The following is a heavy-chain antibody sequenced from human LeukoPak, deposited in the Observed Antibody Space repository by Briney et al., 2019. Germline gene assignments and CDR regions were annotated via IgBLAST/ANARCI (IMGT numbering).Heavy chain of an antibody. J-gene: IGHJ5*02. CDR2: ILPMLGRG. D-gene: IGHD3-16*01. V-gene: IGHV1-69*13. Sequence: VKVSCKASGGTFRTSGISWLRQAPGQGPEWMGGILPMLGRGNYPQKFQGRVTISAEESTNTVYMELSGLTSDDTATYYCAKEGGTFNWFDPWGQGTLVTVSA. CDR3: AKEGGTFNWFDP. CDR1: GGTFRTSG.